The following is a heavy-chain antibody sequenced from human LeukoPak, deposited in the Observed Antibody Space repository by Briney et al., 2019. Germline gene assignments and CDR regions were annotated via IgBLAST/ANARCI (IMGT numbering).Heavy chain of an antibody. CDR1: GASISSYY. Sequence: SETLSLTCNVSGASISSYYWSWVRQPPGKGLEWIGYMYYTGSTRYNPSLKSRVTLSIDTSKSQFSLQLSSVTAADTAVYYCARRGSVASLFDYWGQGTLVTVSS. D-gene: IGHD4-23*01. CDR2: MYYTGST. V-gene: IGHV4-59*01. J-gene: IGHJ4*02. CDR3: ARRGSVASLFDY.